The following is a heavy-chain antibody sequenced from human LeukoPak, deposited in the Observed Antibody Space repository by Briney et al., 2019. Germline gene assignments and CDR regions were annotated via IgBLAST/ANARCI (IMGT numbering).Heavy chain of an antibody. CDR2: IKSKTDGGTT. Sequence: GGSLRLSCAASGFTFSNAWMSWVRQAPGKGLEWVGRIKSKTDGGTTDYTAPAKGRFTMSRDDSKNTLYLQMNSLKTEDTAVYYCTTGPFDCYGSASYLANGMDVWGQGTTVTVSS. CDR1: GFTFSNAW. V-gene: IGHV3-15*01. J-gene: IGHJ6*02. D-gene: IGHD3-10*01. CDR3: TTGPFDCYGSASYLANGMDV.